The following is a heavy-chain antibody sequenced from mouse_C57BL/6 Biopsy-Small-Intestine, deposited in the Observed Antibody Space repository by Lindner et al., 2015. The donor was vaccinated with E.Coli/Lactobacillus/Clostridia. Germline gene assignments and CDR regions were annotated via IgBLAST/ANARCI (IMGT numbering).Heavy chain of an antibody. CDR1: GFTFTDYY. J-gene: IGHJ2*01. CDR3: ARYRDYGDYFDY. Sequence: VQLQESGGGLVQPGGSLSLSCAASGFTFTDYYMSWVRQPPGKALEWLGFIRNKAKGYTTEYSASVKGRFTISRDNSQSILNLQMNVLRAEDSATYYCARYRDYGDYFDYWGQGTTLTVSS. D-gene: IGHD1-1*01. CDR2: IRNKAKGYTT. V-gene: IGHV7-3*01.